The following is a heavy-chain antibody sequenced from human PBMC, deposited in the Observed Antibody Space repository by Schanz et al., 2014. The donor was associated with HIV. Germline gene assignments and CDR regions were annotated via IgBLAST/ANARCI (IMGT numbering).Heavy chain of an antibody. CDR3: AKEATVVTLAFDI. CDR1: GFIFSSYG. J-gene: IGHJ3*02. D-gene: IGHD4-17*01. Sequence: QVQLVESGGGVVQPGRSLRLSCGASGFIFSSYGMSWVRQAPRKGLEWVSLIGSGGGRRYYADSVKGRFTISRDNSKNTLYLQMNSLRAEDTAVYYCAKEATVVTLAFDIWGQGTMVTVSS. V-gene: IGHV3-NL1*01. CDR2: IGSGGGRR.